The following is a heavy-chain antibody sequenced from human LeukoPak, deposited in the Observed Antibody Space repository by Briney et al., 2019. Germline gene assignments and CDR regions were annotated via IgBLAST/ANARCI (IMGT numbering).Heavy chain of an antibody. CDR2: INHSRST. Sequence: SKTLSLTCAVYGGSFSGYYWSWIRQPPGKGLEWIGEINHSRSTNYNPSLKSRVTISVDTSKNQFSLKLSSVTAADTAVYYCARGQTIVGATGDFWGQGTLVTVSS. CDR3: ARGQTIVGATGDF. V-gene: IGHV4-34*01. D-gene: IGHD1-26*01. CDR1: GGSFSGYY. J-gene: IGHJ4*02.